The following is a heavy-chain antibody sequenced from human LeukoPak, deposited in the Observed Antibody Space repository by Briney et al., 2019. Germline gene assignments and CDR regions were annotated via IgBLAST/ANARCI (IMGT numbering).Heavy chain of an antibody. V-gene: IGHV5-51*01. CDR1: GYSFTSYW. CDR2: IYPGDSGT. D-gene: IGHD1-26*01. Sequence: GESLKISCKGSGYSFTSYWIGWVRQMPGKGLEWMGIIYPGDSGTRYSPSFQGQVTISADKSISTAYLQWSSLKASDTAMYYCARSYSVSYPNFDYWGQGTLVTVSS. CDR3: ARSYSVSYPNFDY. J-gene: IGHJ4*02.